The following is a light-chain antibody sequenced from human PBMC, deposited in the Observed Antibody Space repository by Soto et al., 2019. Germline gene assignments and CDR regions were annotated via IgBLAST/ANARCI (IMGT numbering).Light chain of an antibody. CDR1: QSVSSK. J-gene: IGKJ2*01. V-gene: IGKV3-15*01. CDR3: QQYHDWPPLT. Sequence: EIVMTQSPATLSVSPWERATLSCRASQSVSSKLAWYQQKSGQAPRLLIHGASTRATGIPARFSGSGSGTEFTLTISSLQSEDFAVYYCQQYHDWPPLTFGQGTKLEIK. CDR2: GAS.